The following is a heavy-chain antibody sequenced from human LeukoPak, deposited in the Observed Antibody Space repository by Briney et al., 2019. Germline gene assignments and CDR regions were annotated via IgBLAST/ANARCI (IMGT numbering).Heavy chain of an antibody. CDR3: ATTAGYYYGSGSYYAWFDP. Sequence: PSGTLSLTCAVSGGSISSSNWWSWVRQPPGKGLEWIGEIHHSGSTNYNPSLKSRVTISVDKSKNQFSLKLSSVTAADTAVYYCATTAGYYYGSGSYYAWFDPWGQGTLVTVSS. D-gene: IGHD3-10*01. V-gene: IGHV4-4*02. J-gene: IGHJ5*02. CDR1: GGSISSSNW. CDR2: IHHSGST.